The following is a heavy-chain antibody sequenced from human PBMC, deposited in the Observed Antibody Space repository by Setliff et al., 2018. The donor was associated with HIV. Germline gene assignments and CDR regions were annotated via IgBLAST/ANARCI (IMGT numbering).Heavy chain of an antibody. CDR1: GGSIRSYY. CDR3: ATKVRVTLARGVHYRYYYYMDV. D-gene: IGHD3-10*01. J-gene: IGHJ6*03. CDR2: VMFGGGS. Sequence: SETLSLTCSVSGGSIRSYYWSWIRQSPGKGLEWIGYVMFGGGSNYSPIFKSRVAMSIDASKNQFSLRLTSVSAPDTAVYYCATKVRVTLARGVHYRYYYYMDVWGKGTTVTVSS. V-gene: IGHV4-59*08.